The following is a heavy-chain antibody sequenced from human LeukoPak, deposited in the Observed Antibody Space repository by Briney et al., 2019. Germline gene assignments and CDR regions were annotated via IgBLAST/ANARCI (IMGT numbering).Heavy chain of an antibody. CDR3: ARPWVRGVYFDY. CDR2: INPNSGGT. Sequence: GASVKVSCKASGYTLTGYYMHWVRQAPGQGLEWMGWINPNSGGTNYAQKFQGRVTMTRDTSISTAYMELSRLRSDDTAVYYCARPWVRGVYFDYWGQGTLVTVSS. D-gene: IGHD3-10*01. V-gene: IGHV1-2*02. CDR1: GYTLTGYY. J-gene: IGHJ4*02.